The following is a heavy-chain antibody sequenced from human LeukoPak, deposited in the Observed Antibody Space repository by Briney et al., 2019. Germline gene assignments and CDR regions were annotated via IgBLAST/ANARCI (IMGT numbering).Heavy chain of an antibody. J-gene: IGHJ4*02. CDR1: GYTFSGSY. D-gene: IGHD1-26*01. V-gene: IGHV1-2*02. Sequence: ASVKLSRKASGYTFSGSYMHWVRQAPGQGLEWMGWINPTSGVTKYAEKFQGRVTMTRDTSINTAYMEMSGLRSDDTAVYYCARDMYSGTYGHWGQGTLVTVSS. CDR2: INPTSGVT. CDR3: ARDMYSGTYGH.